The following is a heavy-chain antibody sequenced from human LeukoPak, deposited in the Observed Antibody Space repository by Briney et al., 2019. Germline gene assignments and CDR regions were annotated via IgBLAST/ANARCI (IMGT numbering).Heavy chain of an antibody. D-gene: IGHD1-26*01. CDR3: ARGGRWELRPFDY. CDR1: GGSFSGYY. Sequence: SETLSLTCAVYGGSFSGYYWSWIRQPPGKGLEWIGEINHSGSTNYNPSLKSRVTISVDTSKNQFSLKLSSVTAADTAVYYCARGGRWELRPFDYWGQGTLVTVSS. V-gene: IGHV4-34*01. J-gene: IGHJ4*02. CDR2: INHSGST.